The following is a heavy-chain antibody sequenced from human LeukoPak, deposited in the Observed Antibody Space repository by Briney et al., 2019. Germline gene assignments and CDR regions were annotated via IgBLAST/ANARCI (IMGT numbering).Heavy chain of an antibody. D-gene: IGHD5-12*01. J-gene: IGHJ4*02. CDR3: ARSGYSGDNPFDY. V-gene: IGHV3-30-3*01. CDR2: ISYDGNNE. CDR1: GFTFTRYA. Sequence: GGSLRLSRAASGFTFTRYAMHWVRQAPGKGLEWVAVISYDGNNEYYADSVKGRFTISRDNSKNTQYLQMNSLRGEDTAMYYCARSGYSGDNPFDYWGQGTLVTVSS.